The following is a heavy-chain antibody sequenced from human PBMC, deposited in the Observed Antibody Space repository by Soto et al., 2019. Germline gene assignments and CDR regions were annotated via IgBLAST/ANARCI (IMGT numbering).Heavy chain of an antibody. CDR3: ARRAMTPRLVDFDY. D-gene: IGHD2-21*02. V-gene: IGHV1-69*13. CDR2: IIPIFGTA. J-gene: IGHJ4*02. CDR1: GGTFSSYA. Sequence: GASVKVSCKASGGTFSSYAISWVRQAPGQGLEWMGGIIPIFGTANYAQKFQGRVTITADESTSTAYMELSSLRSEDTAVYYCARRAMTPRLVDFDYWGQGTLVTVSS.